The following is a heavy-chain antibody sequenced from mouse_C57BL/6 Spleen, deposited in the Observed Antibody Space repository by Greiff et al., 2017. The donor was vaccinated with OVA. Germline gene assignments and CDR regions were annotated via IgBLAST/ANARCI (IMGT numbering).Heavy chain of an antibody. D-gene: IGHD3-2*02. CDR2: IDPNSGGT. CDR1: GYTFTSYW. Sequence: QVQLQQSGAELVKPGASVKLSCKASGYTFTSYWMHWVKQRPGRGLEWIGRIDPNSGGTKYNEKFKSKATLTVDKPSSTAYMQLSSLTSEDSAVXYGARGHSSGLYYAMDYWGQGTSVTVSS. J-gene: IGHJ4*01. V-gene: IGHV1-72*01. CDR3: ARGHSSGLYYAMDY.